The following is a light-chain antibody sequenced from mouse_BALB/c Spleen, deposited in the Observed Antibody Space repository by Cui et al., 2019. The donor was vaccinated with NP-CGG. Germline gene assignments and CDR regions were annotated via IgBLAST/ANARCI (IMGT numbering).Light chain of an antibody. J-gene: IGLJ1*01. CDR1: TGAVTTSNY. CDR3: ALWYSNHWV. V-gene: IGLV1*01. Sequence: QAVVTQESALTTSPGETVTFTCRSSTGAVTTSNYANWVQKKPDHLFTGLIGGTNNRTPGVPARFSGSLIGDKAALTITGAQTEDEAIYFCALWYSNHWVFGRGTKLTVL. CDR2: GTN.